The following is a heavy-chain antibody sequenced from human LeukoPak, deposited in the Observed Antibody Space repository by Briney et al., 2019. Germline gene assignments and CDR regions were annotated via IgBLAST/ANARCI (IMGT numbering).Heavy chain of an antibody. Sequence: PGGSLRLSCAASGFTFSSYAMSWVRQAPGKGLEWVANIKQDGSEKYYVDSVKGRFTISRDNAKNSLYLQMNSLRAEDTAVYYCARDTDGYNYGVFDYWGQGTLVTVSS. CDR2: IKQDGSEK. CDR3: ARDTDGYNYGVFDY. CDR1: GFTFSSYA. D-gene: IGHD5-24*01. V-gene: IGHV3-7*01. J-gene: IGHJ4*02.